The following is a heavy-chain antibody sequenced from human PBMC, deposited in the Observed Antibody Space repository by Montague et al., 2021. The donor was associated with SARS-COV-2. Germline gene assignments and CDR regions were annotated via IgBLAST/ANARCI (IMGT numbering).Heavy chain of an antibody. J-gene: IGHJ4*02. D-gene: IGHD5-12*01. Sequence: SETLSLTCSVSDASISTSNYWGWLRQTPGKGLEWIASIHFTGTTYYNPSLKGRVTVSIDTSKNQFSLTVTSVTAADTAVYFCARRGYTGSDYFDYWGQGTLVTVSS. V-gene: IGHV4-39*07. CDR3: ARRGYTGSDYFDY. CDR1: DASISTSNY. CDR2: IHFTGTT.